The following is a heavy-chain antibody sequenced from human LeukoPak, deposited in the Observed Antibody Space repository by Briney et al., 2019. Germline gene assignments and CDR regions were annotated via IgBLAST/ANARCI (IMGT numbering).Heavy chain of an antibody. Sequence: GGSLRLSCAASAFTVSSYGMQWVSQAPGKGLEWVAVIWYDGSNKYYADSVKGRFTISRDNSKNTLYLQMNSQRAEDTAVYYCARASKLARSGRYLGEPDYWGQGTLVTVSS. CDR1: AFTVSSYG. CDR3: ARASKLARSGRYLGEPDY. J-gene: IGHJ4*02. D-gene: IGHD1-26*01. V-gene: IGHV3-33*01. CDR2: IWYDGSNK.